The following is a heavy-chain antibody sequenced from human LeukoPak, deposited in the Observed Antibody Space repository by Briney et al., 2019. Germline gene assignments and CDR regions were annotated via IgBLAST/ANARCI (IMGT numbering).Heavy chain of an antibody. CDR2: IYSGGST. CDR1: GFTVSSNY. CDR3: TTRNQLPPMDV. V-gene: IGHV3-53*01. D-gene: IGHD2-2*01. J-gene: IGHJ6*02. Sequence: PGGSLRLSCAASGFTVSSNYMSWVRQAPGKGLEWVSVIYSGGSTYYADSVKGRFTISRDNSKNTLYLQMNSLRAEDTAVYYCTTRNQLPPMDVWGQGTTVTVSS.